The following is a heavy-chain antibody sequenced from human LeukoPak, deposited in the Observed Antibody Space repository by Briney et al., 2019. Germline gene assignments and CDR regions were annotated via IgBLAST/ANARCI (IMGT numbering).Heavy chain of an antibody. CDR3: ARARDYDFWSGYYRGPWFDP. V-gene: IGHV1-18*04. CDR2: ISAYNGNT. CDR1: GYTFTGYY. J-gene: IGHJ5*02. Sequence: GASVKVSCKASGYTFTGYYMHWVRQAPGQGLEWMGWISAYNGNTNYAQKLQGRVTMTTDTSTSTAYMELRSLRSDDTAVYYCARARDYDFWSGYYRGPWFDPWGQGTLVTVSS. D-gene: IGHD3-3*01.